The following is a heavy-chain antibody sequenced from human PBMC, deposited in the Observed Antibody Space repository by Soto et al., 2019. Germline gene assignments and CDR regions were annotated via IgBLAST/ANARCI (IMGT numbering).Heavy chain of an antibody. J-gene: IGHJ6*02. CDR2: SFHSGTT. CDR3: ARGDAGYYGMDV. CDR1: GGSISSGGYF. V-gene: IGHV4-30-2*01. Sequence: SETLSLTCAVSGGSISSGGYFWNWVRQPPGKDLEWIGYSFHSGTTSYNPPLKSRVIISVDRSKNQFSLKLSSVTTADTAVYYCARGDAGYYGMDVWGQGTTVTVYS.